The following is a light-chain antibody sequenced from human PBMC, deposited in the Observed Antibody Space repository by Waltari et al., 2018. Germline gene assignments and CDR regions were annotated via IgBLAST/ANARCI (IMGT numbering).Light chain of an antibody. CDR2: AAS. V-gene: IGKV1-27*01. CDR3: QKYNSAPWT. Sequence: DIQMTQSPSSLSASVGDRVTITCRASQGISHYLAWYQQKPGKVPMLLIFAASTLQSGVPSRFSGSGSGTDFTLTISSLQPEDVASYYCQKYNSAPWTFGQGTKVEIK. CDR1: QGISHY. J-gene: IGKJ1*01.